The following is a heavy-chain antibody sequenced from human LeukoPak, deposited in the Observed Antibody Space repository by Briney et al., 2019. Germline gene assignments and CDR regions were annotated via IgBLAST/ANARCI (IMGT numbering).Heavy chain of an antibody. J-gene: IGHJ4*02. V-gene: IGHV3-30*18. CDR1: GFTFNNYG. CDR2: ISYDGPNK. CDR3: AKAPVTSCRGAYCYPFDS. Sequence: GGSLRLSCAASGFTFNNYGMHWVRQAPGKGLEWVAVISYDGPNKYYADSVRGRFTISRDNSKNTLYLQMNSLRAEDAAVYFCAKAPVTSCRGAYCYPFDSWGQGTLVTVSS. D-gene: IGHD2-21*01.